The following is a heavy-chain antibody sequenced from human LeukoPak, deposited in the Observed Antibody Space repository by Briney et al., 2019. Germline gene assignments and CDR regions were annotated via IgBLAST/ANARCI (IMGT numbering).Heavy chain of an antibody. D-gene: IGHD5-18*01. CDR1: GFTFSAYG. Sequence: GGSLRLSCAASGFTFSAYGIHWVRQAPGKGLEWVAFIRYDGSSKYYADSLKGRFTISRDNSKNTLYLQMNSLRPEDTAVYYCAKDLGWIQFGYWGQGALVTVSS. V-gene: IGHV3-30*02. CDR3: AKDLGWIQFGY. J-gene: IGHJ4*02. CDR2: IRYDGSSK.